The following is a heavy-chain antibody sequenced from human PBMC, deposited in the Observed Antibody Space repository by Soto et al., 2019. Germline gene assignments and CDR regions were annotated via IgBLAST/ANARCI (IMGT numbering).Heavy chain of an antibody. Sequence: GGSLRLSCAASGFNFYNYAMTWVRQAPGKGLEWVSGISGDGTRTYYGDSVKGRFTISRDNSKNTVFLQMNSLRAEDTALYYCVKGLRPNRGWFGPWGQGTRVTVSS. CDR2: ISGDGTRT. D-gene: IGHD3-3*01. CDR1: GFNFYNYA. J-gene: IGHJ5*02. CDR3: VKGLRPNRGWFGP. V-gene: IGHV3-23*01.